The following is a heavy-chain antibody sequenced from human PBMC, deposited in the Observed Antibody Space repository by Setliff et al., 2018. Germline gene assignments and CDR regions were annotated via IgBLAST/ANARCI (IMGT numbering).Heavy chain of an antibody. J-gene: IGHJ4*02. CDR2: IIPMFETP. CDR3: ATERLGYSSWEY. Sequence: SVKVSCKASGGSFTSNSITWVRQAPGQGLEWLGEIIPMFETPNYAHRFQGRVTITADESTTTAYMELSSLRSDDTAVYYCATERLGYSSWEYWGQGTLVTVSS. D-gene: IGHD4-4*01. V-gene: IGHV1-69*13. CDR1: GGSFTSNS.